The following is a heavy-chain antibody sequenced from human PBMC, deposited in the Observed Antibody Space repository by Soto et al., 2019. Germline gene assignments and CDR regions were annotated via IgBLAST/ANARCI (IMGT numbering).Heavy chain of an antibody. CDR3: ARVEGYRSGGGWDVDRFDI. Sequence: VTLSLTCTVAGGSISSYYWSWIRQPPGKGLEWIGYIYYSGSTNYNPSLKSRVTISVDTSKNQFSLKLSSVTAADTAGYYCARVEGYRSGGGWDVDRFDIWGHGTMVNVSS. CDR2: IYYSGST. J-gene: IGHJ3*02. V-gene: IGHV4-59*01. D-gene: IGHD2-15*01. CDR1: GGSISSYY.